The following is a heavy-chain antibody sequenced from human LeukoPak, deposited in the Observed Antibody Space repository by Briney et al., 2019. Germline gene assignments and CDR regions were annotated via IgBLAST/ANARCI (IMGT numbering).Heavy chain of an antibody. CDR1: GGSVSSGSYY. CDR2: IYYSGST. J-gene: IGHJ4*02. CDR3: ARGGSRDGYNRPLDH. Sequence: PSETLSLTCTVSGGSVSSGSYYWSWIRQPPGKGLEWIGYIYYSGSTNYNPSLKSRVTISVDTSKNQFSLKLSSVTAADTAVYYCARGGSRDGYNRPLDHWGQGTLVTVSS. D-gene: IGHD5-24*01. V-gene: IGHV4-61*01.